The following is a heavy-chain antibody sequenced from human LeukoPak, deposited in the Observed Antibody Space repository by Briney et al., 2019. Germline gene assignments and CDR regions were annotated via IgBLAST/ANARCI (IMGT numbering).Heavy chain of an antibody. CDR1: GGSISSGGYS. D-gene: IGHD2/OR15-2a*01. Sequence: SETLSLTCSVSGGSISSGGYSWSWIRQHPGKGLEWVGYMYYSGSTYYNPSHKSRVSISVDTSKNQFSLKLSSVTAADAAVYYCARSRARSYYNSRGAFDYWGQGTLVTVSS. CDR2: MYYSGST. CDR3: ARSRARSYYNSRGAFDY. V-gene: IGHV4-31*03. J-gene: IGHJ4*02.